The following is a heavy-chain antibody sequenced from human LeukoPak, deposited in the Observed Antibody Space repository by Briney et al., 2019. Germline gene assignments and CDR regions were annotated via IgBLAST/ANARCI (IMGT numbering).Heavy chain of an antibody. D-gene: IGHD3-3*01. CDR1: GFTFDDYA. V-gene: IGHV3-9*03. J-gene: IGHJ5*02. Sequence: GRSLRLSCAASGFTFDDYAMHWVRQAPGKGLEWVSGISSNSGSIAYADSAKGRFTISRDNAKNSLYLQMNSLRPEDMALYYCAKGGLYALWNGHSNWFDPWGQGTLVTVSS. CDR3: AKGGLYALWNGHSNWFDP. CDR2: ISSNSGSI.